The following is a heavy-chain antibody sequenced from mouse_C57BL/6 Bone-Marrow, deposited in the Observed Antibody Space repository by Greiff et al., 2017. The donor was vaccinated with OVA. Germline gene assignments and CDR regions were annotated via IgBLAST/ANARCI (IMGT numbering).Heavy chain of an antibody. J-gene: IGHJ3*01. CDR1: GFNIKDDY. CDR2: IDPENGDT. CDR3: TTEPNWGFAY. V-gene: IGHV14-4*01. D-gene: IGHD4-1*01. Sequence: VQLKESGAELVRPGASVKLSCTASGFNIKDDYMHWVKQRPEQGLEWIGWIDPENGDTEYASKFQGKATITADTSSNTAYLQLSSLTSEDTAVYYCTTEPNWGFAYWGQGTLVTVSA.